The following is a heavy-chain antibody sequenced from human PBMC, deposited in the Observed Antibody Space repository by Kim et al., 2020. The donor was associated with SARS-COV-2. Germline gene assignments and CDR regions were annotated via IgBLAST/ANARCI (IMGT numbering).Heavy chain of an antibody. D-gene: IGHD3-22*01. J-gene: IGHJ3*02. CDR3: AKSDVYYDSSGYYPIDAFDI. Sequence: RFTISRDNSKNTLYLQMNSLRAEDTAVYYCAKSDVYYDSSGYYPIDAFDIWGQGTMVTVSS. V-gene: IGHV3-23*03.